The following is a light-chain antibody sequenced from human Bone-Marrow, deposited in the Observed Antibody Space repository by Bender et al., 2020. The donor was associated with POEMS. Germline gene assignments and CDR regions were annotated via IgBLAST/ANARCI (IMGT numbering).Light chain of an antibody. Sequence: YVLTQPPSVSVAPGQTARITCWGNNIGTKSVHWYQQKPGQAPVLVVYNDSDRPSGIPERFSGSNSGDTATLTISRVEAGDEGDYYCQAWDSSTGVVFGGGTKLTVL. CDR1: NIGTKS. CDR3: QAWDSSTGVV. CDR2: NDS. V-gene: IGLV3-21*02. J-gene: IGLJ2*01.